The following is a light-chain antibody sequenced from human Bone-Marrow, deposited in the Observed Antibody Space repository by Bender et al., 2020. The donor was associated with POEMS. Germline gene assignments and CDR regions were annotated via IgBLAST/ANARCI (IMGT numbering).Light chain of an antibody. V-gene: IGLV2-11*01. CDR3: CSYAGSYVWV. CDR2: DVS. CDR1: SSDVGGYNY. J-gene: IGLJ3*02. Sequence: QSALTQPRSVSGSLGQSVTISCTGTSSDVGGYNYVTWYQQHPGKAPRVIIYDVSKRPSGVPDRFSGSKSGNTASLTISGLQAEDEANYYCCSYAGSYVWVFGGGTKLTVL.